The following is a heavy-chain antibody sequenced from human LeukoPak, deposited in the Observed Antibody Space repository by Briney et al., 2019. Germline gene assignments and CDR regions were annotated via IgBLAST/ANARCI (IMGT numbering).Heavy chain of an antibody. V-gene: IGHV1-2*02. Sequence: ASVTVSCRASGFTFTGYYMHWVRQAPGQGLEWMGCINPNSGGTNYAQTFQGRVTITRDTSISTAYMEPSRLRSDDTAVYYCARDHGYGSDYWGQGTLVT. CDR3: ARDHGYGSDY. CDR1: GFTFTGYY. CDR2: INPNSGGT. D-gene: IGHD5-12*01. J-gene: IGHJ4*02.